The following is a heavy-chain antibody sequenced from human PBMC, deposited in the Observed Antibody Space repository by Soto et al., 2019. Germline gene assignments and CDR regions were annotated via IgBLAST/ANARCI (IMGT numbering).Heavy chain of an antibody. CDR3: ASRFTMMEFDY. Sequence: PSETLSLTCTVSGGSISSGGYYWSWIRQPPGKGLEWIGYIYYSGSTYYNPSLKSRVTISVDTSKNQFSLKLSSVTAADTAVYYCASRFTMMEFDYWGQGTLVTVSS. D-gene: IGHD3-22*01. V-gene: IGHV4-30-4*01. CDR2: IYYSGST. J-gene: IGHJ4*02. CDR1: GGSISSGGYY.